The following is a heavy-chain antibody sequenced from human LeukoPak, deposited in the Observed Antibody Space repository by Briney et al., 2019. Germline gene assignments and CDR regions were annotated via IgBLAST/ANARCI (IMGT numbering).Heavy chain of an antibody. V-gene: IGHV4-59*01. J-gene: IGHJ4*02. CDR3: ARGGWYYFY. CDR2: IYHSGST. Sequence: SETLSLTCTVSGGSISTYYWNWIRQPPGKGLEWIGYIYHSGSTNYNPSLQSRVTISVDTSKNQFSLNLNSVTAADTAVYYCARGGWYYFYWGQGTLVTVSS. D-gene: IGHD6-19*01. CDR1: GGSISTYY.